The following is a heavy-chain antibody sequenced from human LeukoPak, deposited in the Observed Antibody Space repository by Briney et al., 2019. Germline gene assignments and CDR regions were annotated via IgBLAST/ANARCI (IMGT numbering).Heavy chain of an antibody. J-gene: IGHJ6*03. CDR1: GFIFRSFV. D-gene: IGHD2/OR15-2a*01. V-gene: IGHV3-30*02. Sequence: GGSLRLSCAASGFIFRSFVFHLLRQAPGKGPELLAFIVYDSSEKYHADTVKGRFTISRDDSKDTLYLQMNSLRAEDAAVYYCARDLSHYLDVWGKGTTVTVSS. CDR2: IVYDSSEK. CDR3: ARDLSHYLDV.